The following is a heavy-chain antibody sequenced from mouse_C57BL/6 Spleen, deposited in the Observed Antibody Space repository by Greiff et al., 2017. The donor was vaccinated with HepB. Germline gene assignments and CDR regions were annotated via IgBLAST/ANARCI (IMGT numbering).Heavy chain of an antibody. CDR1: GFSLTSYG. V-gene: IGHV2-2*01. CDR2: IWSGGST. CDR3: ARRGYYGIDY. J-gene: IGHJ2*01. Sequence: QVQLQQSGPGLVQPSQSLSITCTVSGFSLTSYGVHWVRQSPGKGLEWLGVIWSGGSTDDNAAFISRLSISKDNSKSKVFFKMNSLQADDTAIYYCARRGYYGIDYWGQGTTLTVSS. D-gene: IGHD1-1*01.